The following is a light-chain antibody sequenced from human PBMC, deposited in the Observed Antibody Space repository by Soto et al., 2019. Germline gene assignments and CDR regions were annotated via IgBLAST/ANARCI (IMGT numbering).Light chain of an antibody. V-gene: IGKV1-5*01. CDR2: GAS. CDR1: QSIGSW. J-gene: IGKJ5*01. CDR3: QQRNSYPIT. Sequence: DIQMTQAPSTLSASVGDGVTITCRASQSIGSWLAWYQQKPRKPPKVLIYGASNLQSGVPPRFSGSGSGTDFTLAISSPQPEDFATYYCQQRNSYPITFGQGTRLEIK.